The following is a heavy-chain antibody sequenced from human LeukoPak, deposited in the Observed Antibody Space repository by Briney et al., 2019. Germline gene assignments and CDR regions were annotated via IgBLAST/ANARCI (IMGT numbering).Heavy chain of an antibody. CDR2: IRSNGDTA. CDR1: GFTFSSIA. D-gene: IGHD1-1*01. V-gene: IGHV3-23*01. CDR3: AKGQERDDGVFDS. J-gene: IGHJ4*02. Sequence: PGGSLRLSCTASGFTFSSIALTWVRQAPGKGLEWVSTIRSNGDTAYNADSVNGRFTISRDNSKNTLYLQMDSLRVEDTAIYYSAKGQERDDGVFDSWGQGTLVTVSS.